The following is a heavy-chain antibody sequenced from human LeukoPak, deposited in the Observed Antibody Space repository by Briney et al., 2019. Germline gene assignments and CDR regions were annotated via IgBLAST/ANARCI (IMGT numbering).Heavy chain of an antibody. V-gene: IGHV3-53*01. CDR2: IYSGGST. CDR3: ARVNGGDWKYYFDY. J-gene: IGHJ4*02. D-gene: IGHD2-21*02. Sequence: GGSLRLSCAASGFTVSSSYMSWVRQAPGKGLEWVSVIYSGGSTYYADSVKGRFTISRDNSKNTLYLQMNSLRAEDTAVYYCARVNGGDWKYYFDYWGQGTLVTVSS. CDR1: GFTVSSSY.